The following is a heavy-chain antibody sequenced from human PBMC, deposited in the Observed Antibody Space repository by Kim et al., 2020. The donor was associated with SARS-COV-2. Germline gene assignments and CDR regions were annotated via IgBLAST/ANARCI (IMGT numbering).Heavy chain of an antibody. V-gene: IGHV5-51*01. Sequence: GESLKISCKGSGYSFPNYWIGWVRQMPGKGLEWMGIIYPGDSDTRYSPSFQGQVTISADKSMNTAYLQWSSLKASDTAMYYCARERGFCSSTTCYYYGLDVGGQGTTVTVSS. CDR3: ARERGFCSSTTCYYYGLDV. CDR1: GYSFPNYW. CDR2: IYPGDSDT. J-gene: IGHJ6*02. D-gene: IGHD2-2*01.